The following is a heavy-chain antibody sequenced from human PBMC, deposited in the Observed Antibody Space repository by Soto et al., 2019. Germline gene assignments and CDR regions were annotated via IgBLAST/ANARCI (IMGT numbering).Heavy chain of an antibody. Sequence: QVQLQQWGAGLLKPSETLSLTCAVYGGSFSGYYWSWIRQPPGKGLEWIGEINHSGSTNYNPALKSRIAIPVDTSKDQCSLKLRSVTAADTAVYYCARGRAYCSSTSCYAGAKWRNYYGMDVWGQGTTVTVSS. CDR1: GGSFSGYY. V-gene: IGHV4-34*01. D-gene: IGHD2-2*01. CDR3: ARGRAYCSSTSCYAGAKWRNYYGMDV. CDR2: INHSGST. J-gene: IGHJ6*02.